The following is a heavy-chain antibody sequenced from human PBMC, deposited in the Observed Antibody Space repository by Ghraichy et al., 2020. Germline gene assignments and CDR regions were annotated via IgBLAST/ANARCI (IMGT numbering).Heavy chain of an antibody. CDR3: AKDVSWELLFDY. Sequence: LSLTCAASGFTFSSYAMSWVRQAPGKGLEWVSAISGSGGSTYYADSVKGRFTISRDNSKNTLYLQMNSLRAEDTAVYYCAKDVSWELLFDYWGQGTLVTVSS. V-gene: IGHV3-23*01. J-gene: IGHJ4*02. CDR1: GFTFSSYA. CDR2: ISGSGGST. D-gene: IGHD1-26*01.